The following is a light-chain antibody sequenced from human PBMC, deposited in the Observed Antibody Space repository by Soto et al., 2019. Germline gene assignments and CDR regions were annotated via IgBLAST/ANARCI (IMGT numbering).Light chain of an antibody. J-gene: IGKJ4*01. Sequence: DIQMTQSPSSLSASVGDRVTITCRASQSISTFLNWYQQKPGKAPKVLIYAASSLQSGVPSRFSGSGSGTDLTLTISSLQPEDFATYYCQQSSSSPLTFGGGTMVDIK. CDR3: QQSSSSPLT. V-gene: IGKV1-39*01. CDR2: AAS. CDR1: QSISTF.